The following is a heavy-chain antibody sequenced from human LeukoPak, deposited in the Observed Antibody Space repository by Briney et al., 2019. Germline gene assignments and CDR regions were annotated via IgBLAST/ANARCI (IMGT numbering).Heavy chain of an antibody. CDR3: ARPPHPLLYYKGYYSYYYGMDV. J-gene: IGHJ6*02. D-gene: IGHD2-8*01. Sequence: GRSLRLSCAASGFTFSTYAMHWVRQAPGKGLEWVAVISYDGSNEYYADSVKGRLTISRDNSKNPVYLQINRLRAEATAAYYCARPPHPLLYYKGYYSYYYGMDVWGQGTTVTVSS. V-gene: IGHV3-30*04. CDR2: ISYDGSNE. CDR1: GFTFSTYA.